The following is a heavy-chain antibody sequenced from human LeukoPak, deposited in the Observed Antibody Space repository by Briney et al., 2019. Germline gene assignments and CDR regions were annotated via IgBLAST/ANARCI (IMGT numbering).Heavy chain of an antibody. CDR1: GGFISSSSFY. J-gene: IGHJ4*02. Sequence: PSETLSLTCSVSGGFISSSSFYWGWIRQSPGKGLEWIGYIYYSGSTYYNPSLKSRVTISVDTSKNQFSLKLSSVTAADTAVYYCARQYSSSPDLFFGYWGQGTLVTVSS. CDR2: IYYSGST. D-gene: IGHD6-6*01. CDR3: ARQYSSSPDLFFGY. V-gene: IGHV4-61*05.